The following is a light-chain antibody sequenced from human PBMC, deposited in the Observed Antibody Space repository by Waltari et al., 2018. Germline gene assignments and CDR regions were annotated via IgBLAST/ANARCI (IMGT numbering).Light chain of an antibody. V-gene: IGLV2-23*01. CDR2: EDS. J-gene: IGLJ2*01. CDR3: CSYAAGGSSVL. Sequence: QSALTPPASVSGSPGQSITISCTGTSSDVGSYNLVSWYQQHPGKVPKLMISEDSKRPSGLSNRFSGSKSGNTASLTISGLQAEDEADYYCCSYAAGGSSVLFGGGTKLTVL. CDR1: SSDVGSYNL.